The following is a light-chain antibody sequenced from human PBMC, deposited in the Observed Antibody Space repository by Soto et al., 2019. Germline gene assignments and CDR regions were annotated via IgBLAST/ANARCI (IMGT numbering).Light chain of an antibody. CDR2: GAS. CDR3: QQRSNWPRT. V-gene: IGKV3-11*01. J-gene: IGKJ4*01. CDR1: QSVSSN. Sequence: EIVMTQSPATLSVSTGARATLSCRASQSVSSNLAWYQQKPGQAPSLLIYGASSRATGMPDRLSGSGSGTDFTLTISSLEPEDFAVYYCQQRSNWPRTFGGGTKVDIK.